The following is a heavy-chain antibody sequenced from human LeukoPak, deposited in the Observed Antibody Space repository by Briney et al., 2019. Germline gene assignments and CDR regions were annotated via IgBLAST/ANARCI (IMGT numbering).Heavy chain of an antibody. V-gene: IGHV3-23*01. Sequence: PGGSLRLSCSVSGFTFSTYAMSWVRQAPGKGLKCVSTISASGGSTYYADSVKGRFTISRDNSKNTLYLQMNSLRAEDTAVYYCARAGPPAFDPWGRGTLVTVSS. CDR3: ARAGPPAFDP. D-gene: IGHD2-2*01. J-gene: IGHJ5*02. CDR1: GFTFSTYA. CDR2: ISASGGST.